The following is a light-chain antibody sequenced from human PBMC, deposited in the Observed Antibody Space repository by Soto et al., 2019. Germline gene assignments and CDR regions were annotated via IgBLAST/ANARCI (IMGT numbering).Light chain of an antibody. Sequence: DIQMTQSPSTLSASVGDRVTITCRASQSIGSWLAWYQQKPGKAPKLLIYDASSLESGVPSRFSGSGSGTEFTLTISSLQPDDFATYYCQQYNSYRAFGQGTKVEI. CDR3: QQYNSYRA. V-gene: IGKV1-5*01. CDR1: QSIGSW. CDR2: DAS. J-gene: IGKJ1*01.